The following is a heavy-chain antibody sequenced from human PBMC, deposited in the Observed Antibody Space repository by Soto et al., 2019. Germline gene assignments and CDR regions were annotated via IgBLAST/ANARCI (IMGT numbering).Heavy chain of an antibody. Sequence: PSETLSLTCTVSGGSISSGGYYWSWIRQHPGKGLEWIGYIYYSGSTYYNPSLKSRVTISVDTSKNQFSLKLSSVTAADTAVYYCARVRSIAARPGYYYYMGVWGKGTTVTVSS. J-gene: IGHJ6*03. D-gene: IGHD6-6*01. CDR3: ARVRSIAARPGYYYYMGV. CDR2: IYYSGST. V-gene: IGHV4-31*03. CDR1: GGSISSGGYY.